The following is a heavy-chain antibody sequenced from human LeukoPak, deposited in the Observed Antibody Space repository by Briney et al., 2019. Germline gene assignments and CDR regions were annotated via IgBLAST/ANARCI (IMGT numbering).Heavy chain of an antibody. CDR2: IYYSGST. CDR3: AGQTGYSSSWYLDY. D-gene: IGHD6-13*01. V-gene: IGHV4-59*01. J-gene: IGHJ4*02. Sequence: PSETLSLTCTVSGGSISSYYWSWIRQPPGKGLEWIGYIYYSGSTNYNPPLKSRVTISVDTSKNQFSLKLSSVTAADTAVYYCAGQTGYSSSWYLDYWGQGTLVTVSS. CDR1: GGSISSYY.